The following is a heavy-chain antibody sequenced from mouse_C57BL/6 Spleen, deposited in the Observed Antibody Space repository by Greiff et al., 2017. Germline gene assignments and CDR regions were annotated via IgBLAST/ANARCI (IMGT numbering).Heavy chain of an antibody. CDR3: ARGGGTRFAY. Sequence: QVQLQQSGPELVKPGASVKISCKASGYAFSSSWMHWVKQRPGKGLEWIGRIYPGDGDTNYNGKFKGKATLTADKSSSTAYMQLSSLTSEDSAVYCCARGGGTRFAYWGQGTLVTVSA. J-gene: IGHJ3*01. D-gene: IGHD2-14*01. CDR1: GYAFSSSW. CDR2: IYPGDGDT. V-gene: IGHV1-82*01.